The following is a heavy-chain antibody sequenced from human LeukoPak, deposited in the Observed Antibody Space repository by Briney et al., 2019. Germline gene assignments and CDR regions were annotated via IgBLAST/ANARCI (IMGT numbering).Heavy chain of an antibody. Sequence: SETLSLTCTVSGGSISSYYWSWIRQPPGKGLEWIGYIYTSGSTNYNPSLKSRVTISVDTSKNQFSLKPSSVTAADTAVYYCARQIEYNWNDGDAFDIWGQGTMVTVS. CDR2: IYTSGST. V-gene: IGHV4-4*09. D-gene: IGHD1-1*01. CDR3: ARQIEYNWNDGDAFDI. J-gene: IGHJ3*02. CDR1: GGSISSYY.